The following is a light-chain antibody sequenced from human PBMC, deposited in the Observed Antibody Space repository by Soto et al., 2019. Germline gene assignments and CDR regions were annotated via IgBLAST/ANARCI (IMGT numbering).Light chain of an antibody. CDR1: SSNMGNNY. CDR2: DNN. V-gene: IGLV1-51*01. CDR3: GTWDSSLSADYVV. Sequence: QSVLTQPPSVSAAPGQKVTISCSGSSSNMGNNYVSWYQQLPGTAPKLLIYDNNKRPSGIPDRFSGSKSGTSATLGITGLQTGDEADYYCGTWDSSLSADYVVFGGGTKLTVL. J-gene: IGLJ2*01.